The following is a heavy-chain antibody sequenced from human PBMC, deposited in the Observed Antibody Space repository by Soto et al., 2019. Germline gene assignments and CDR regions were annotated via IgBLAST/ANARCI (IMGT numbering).Heavy chain of an antibody. CDR2: IDYSGST. D-gene: IGHD1-26*01. Sequence: QVQLQESGPGLVKPSETLSLTCTVSGGSISSYYWSWIRQPPGKGLEWIGYIDYSGSTNYNPSLKSRVTISVDTSKNQFSLKLNSVTAADTAVYYCARGGGSPDYWGQGTLVTVSS. CDR1: GGSISSYY. CDR3: ARGGGSPDY. V-gene: IGHV4-59*01. J-gene: IGHJ4*02.